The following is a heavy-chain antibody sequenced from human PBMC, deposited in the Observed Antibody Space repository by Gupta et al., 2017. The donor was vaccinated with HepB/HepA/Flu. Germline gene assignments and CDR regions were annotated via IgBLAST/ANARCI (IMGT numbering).Heavy chain of an antibody. CDR3: ARDTRGIAARFRDFYYGMDV. D-gene: IGHD6-6*01. J-gene: IGHJ6*02. Sequence: QVQLVQSGAEGKKPGSSVKVSCKASGGTFSSYAVRWVRQAPGQGLEWMGRIIPILGIANYAKKCQGRVKITADKSTSTAYMELSSLRSEDTAVYYCARDTRGIAARFRDFYYGMDVWGQGTKGTVSS. CDR2: IIPILGIA. V-gene: IGHV1-69*04. CDR1: GGTFSSYA.